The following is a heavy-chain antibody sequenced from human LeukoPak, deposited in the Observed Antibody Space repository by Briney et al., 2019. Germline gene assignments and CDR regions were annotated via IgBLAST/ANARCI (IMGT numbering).Heavy chain of an antibody. Sequence: GGSLRLSCAASGFTYSSYAMTWVRQSPGKGLEWVSTLSGSGNSRYYADSVQGRFTISRDNFKNTLYLQMNSLRVEDTAVYCCARDVYGGYWGQGTLVTVSS. CDR1: GFTYSSYA. CDR2: LSGSGNSR. J-gene: IGHJ4*02. D-gene: IGHD2-8*01. CDR3: ARDVYGGY. V-gene: IGHV3-23*01.